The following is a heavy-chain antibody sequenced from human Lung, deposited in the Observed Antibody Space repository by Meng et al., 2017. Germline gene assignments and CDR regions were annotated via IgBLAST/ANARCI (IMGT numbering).Heavy chain of an antibody. CDR3: AIGPTTMAHYFDY. CDR2: INNSGST. D-gene: IGHD4-11*01. J-gene: IGHJ4*02. Sequence: APPRQWGEGLFSAWETRALTCGVSGGSFSDNYWSWYRQPPGKGLGWIGEINNSGSTNYNPSLESRAPMSVDTSQNNLSLKLRCVTAADSAVYYWAIGPTTMAHYFDYWGQGTLVTVSS. V-gene: IGHV4-34*01. CDR1: GGSFSDNY.